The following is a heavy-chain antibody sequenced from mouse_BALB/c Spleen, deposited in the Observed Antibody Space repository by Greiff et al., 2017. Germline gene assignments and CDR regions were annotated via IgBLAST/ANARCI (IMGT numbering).Heavy chain of an antibody. J-gene: IGHJ3*01. CDR2: ISSGGSYT. D-gene: IGHD2-4*01. CDR1: GFTFSSYG. CDR3: ASLYYDYFAY. V-gene: IGHV5-6*02. Sequence: EVMLVESGGDLVKPGGSLKLSCAASGFTFSSYGMSWVRQTPDKRLEWVATISSGGSYTYYPDSVKGRFTISRDNAKNTLYLQMSSLKSEDTAMYYCASLYYDYFAYWGQGTLVTVSA.